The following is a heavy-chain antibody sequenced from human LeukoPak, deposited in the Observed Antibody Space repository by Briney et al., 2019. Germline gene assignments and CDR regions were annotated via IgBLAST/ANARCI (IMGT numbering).Heavy chain of an antibody. Sequence: GGSLRLSCAASGFTFSSYGMHWVRQAPGKGLEWVAFIRYDGSNKYYADSVKGRFTISRDNSKNTLYLQMNSLRAEDTAVYYCARGHSSGYYIMGDAFDIWGQGTMVTVSS. J-gene: IGHJ3*02. CDR1: GFTFSSYG. D-gene: IGHD3-22*01. CDR3: ARGHSSGYYIMGDAFDI. CDR2: IRYDGSNK. V-gene: IGHV3-30*02.